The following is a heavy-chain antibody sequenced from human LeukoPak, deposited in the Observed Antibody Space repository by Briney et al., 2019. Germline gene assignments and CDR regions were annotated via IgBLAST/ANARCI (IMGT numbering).Heavy chain of an antibody. Sequence: GGSLRLSCATSGFILSGYYMSWVRQAPGKRLEWVSYISSSGSTIYYADSVKGRFTISRDNAKNSLHLQMNSLRAEDTAVYYCARANSNYVSWGQGTLVTVSS. CDR3: ARANSNYVS. CDR1: GFILSGYY. V-gene: IGHV3-11*01. J-gene: IGHJ5*02. CDR2: ISSSGSTI. D-gene: IGHD4-11*01.